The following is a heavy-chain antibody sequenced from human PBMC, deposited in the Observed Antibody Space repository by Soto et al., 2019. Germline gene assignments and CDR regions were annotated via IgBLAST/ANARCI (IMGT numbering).Heavy chain of an antibody. CDR1: GFTFSSYS. J-gene: IGHJ4*02. D-gene: IGHD3-10*01. CDR2: ISSSSSYI. Sequence: EVQLVESGGGLVKPGGSLRLSCAASGFTFSSYSMNWVRQAPGKGLEWVSSISSSSSYIYYADSVKGRFTISRDNAKNSLYLQMNSLRAEDTAVYYCAREGRPWFGESEFDYWGQGTLVTVSS. CDR3: AREGRPWFGESEFDY. V-gene: IGHV3-21*01.